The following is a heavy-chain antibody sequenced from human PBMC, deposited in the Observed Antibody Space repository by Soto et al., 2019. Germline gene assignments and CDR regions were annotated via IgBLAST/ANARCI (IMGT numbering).Heavy chain of an antibody. CDR3: ARGDGGGDYYGMDV. J-gene: IGHJ6*02. CDR1: GYTFTGYY. Sequence: ASVKVSCKASGYTFTGYYINWVRQATGQGLEWMGWMNPNSGNTGYAQKFQGRVTMTRNTSISTAYMELSSLTSEDTAVYYCARGDGGGDYYGMDVWGQGTTVTVSS. V-gene: IGHV1-8*02. CDR2: MNPNSGNT. D-gene: IGHD3-10*01.